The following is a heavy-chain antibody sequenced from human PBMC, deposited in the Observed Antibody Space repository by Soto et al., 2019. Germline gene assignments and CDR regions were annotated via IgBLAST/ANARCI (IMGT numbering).Heavy chain of an antibody. V-gene: IGHV4-34*01. D-gene: IGHD6-13*01. J-gene: IGHJ5*02. CDR3: ARKPYSRLFDP. Sequence: SETLSLTCAVYGGSFSGYYWSWIRQPPGKGLEWIGEINHSGSTNYNPSLKSRVTISVDTSKNQFSLKLSSVTAADTAVYYCARKPYSRLFDPWGQGTLVTVSS. CDR2: INHSGST. CDR1: GGSFSGYY.